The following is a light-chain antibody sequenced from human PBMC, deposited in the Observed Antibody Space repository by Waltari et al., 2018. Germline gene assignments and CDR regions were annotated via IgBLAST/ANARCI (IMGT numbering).Light chain of an antibody. CDR3: QQYNSYST. V-gene: IGKV1-5*03. J-gene: IGKJ1*01. CDR2: KAS. Sequence: DIQMTQSPSTLSASVGDRVTITCQASQSVSVWLAWYQQKPGKAPKLLIYKASNLESGVQSRFSGSGSGTEFTLPISSLQPDDFATYYCQQYNSYSTFGQGP. CDR1: QSVSVW.